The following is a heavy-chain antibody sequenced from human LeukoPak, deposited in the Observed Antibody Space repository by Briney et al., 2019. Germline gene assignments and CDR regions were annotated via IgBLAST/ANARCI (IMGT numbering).Heavy chain of an antibody. V-gene: IGHV4-31*11. CDR2: ISHSGTS. D-gene: IGHD5-24*01. CDR1: GGSLSSGGYF. J-gene: IGHJ4*02. CDR3: ARERRDGHNYSDF. Sequence: SETLSLTCAVSGGSLSSGGYFWGWIRQYPGKGLERIGCISHSGTSYYNPSLKSRVTISVDTSRNHFSLELSSVTAADTAVYFCARERRDGHNYSDFWGQGALVTVSS.